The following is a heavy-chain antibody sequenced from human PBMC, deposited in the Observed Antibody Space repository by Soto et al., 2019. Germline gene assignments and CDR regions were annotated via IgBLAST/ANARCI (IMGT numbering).Heavy chain of an antibody. Sequence: PSETLSLTCSVSADSFSKYYWTWIRQPPGEGLEWIGYIYFNGNTNYNPSLKGRVTISIDTSKKQLSLNLSSVTAADTAVYYCASVTFGGVVLAHWGQGTLVTVSS. CDR3: ASVTFGGVVLAH. CDR1: ADSFSKYY. V-gene: IGHV4-59*01. CDR2: IYFNGNT. J-gene: IGHJ4*02. D-gene: IGHD3-16*01.